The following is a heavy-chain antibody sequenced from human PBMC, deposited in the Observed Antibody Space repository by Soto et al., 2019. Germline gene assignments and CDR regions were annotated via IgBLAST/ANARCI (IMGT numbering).Heavy chain of an antibody. J-gene: IGHJ4*02. V-gene: IGHV3-66*04. CDR1: GFTVSSNY. CDR3: ARHGYSYGGGYFDY. Sequence: EVQLVESGGGLVQPGGSLRLSCAASGFTVSSNYMSWVRQAPGKGLEWVSVSYSGGSAYYADSVKGRFTISRHNSKNTLYLQMNSLRAEDTAVYYCARHGYSYGGGYFDYWGQGTLVTVSS. D-gene: IGHD5-18*01. CDR2: SYSGGSA.